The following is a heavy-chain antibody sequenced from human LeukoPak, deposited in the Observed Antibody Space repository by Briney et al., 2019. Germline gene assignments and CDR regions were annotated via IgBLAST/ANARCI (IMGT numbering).Heavy chain of an antibody. Sequence: GRSLRLSCAASGFTFGSYAMHWVRQAPGKGLEWVAVISYDGSNKYYADSVKGRFTISRDNSKNTLYLQMNSLRAEDTAVYYCARDGPSIATRYYFDYWGQGTLVTVSS. CDR2: ISYDGSNK. CDR3: ARDGPSIATRYYFDY. CDR1: GFTFGSYA. J-gene: IGHJ4*02. V-gene: IGHV3-30-3*01. D-gene: IGHD6-6*01.